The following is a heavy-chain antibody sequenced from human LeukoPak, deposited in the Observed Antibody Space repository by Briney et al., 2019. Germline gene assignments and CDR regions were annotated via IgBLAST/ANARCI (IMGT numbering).Heavy chain of an antibody. Sequence: GGSLRLSCAASGFTFSTYVMNWVRQAPGKGLEWVSTISTSGGSTFYADSVKGRSTISRDNSKNTLYLQMISLTAEYTAVYYCAKGRYIRSWYPDYWGQGTLVTVSS. J-gene: IGHJ4*02. CDR1: GFTFSTYV. D-gene: IGHD6-13*01. CDR2: ISTSGGST. CDR3: AKGRYIRSWYPDY. V-gene: IGHV3-23*01.